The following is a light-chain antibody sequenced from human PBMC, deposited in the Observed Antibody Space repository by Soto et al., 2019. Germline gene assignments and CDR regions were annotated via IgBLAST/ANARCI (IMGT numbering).Light chain of an antibody. J-gene: IGKJ2*01. CDR1: QSVLYSSNNKNY. CDR3: QQYYNTPYT. Sequence: DIVMTQSPDSLAVSLGERATINCKSSQSVLYSSNNKNYLAWYQQKPGQPPKLLIYWASTRESGVPDRFSGGGSGADFTLTISSLQAEDVAVYSCQQYYNTPYTCGQGTQLEIK. CDR2: WAS. V-gene: IGKV4-1*01.